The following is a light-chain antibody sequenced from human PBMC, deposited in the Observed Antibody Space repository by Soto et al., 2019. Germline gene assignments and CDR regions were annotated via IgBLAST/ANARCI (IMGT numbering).Light chain of an antibody. CDR3: QQYSTWPS. CDR2: DAS. CDR1: QSVSKF. J-gene: IGKJ3*01. V-gene: IGKV3-11*01. Sequence: EIVLTQSPATLSLSPGERATLSCRASQSVSKFLAWYQQKPGQAPRLLIYDASNRASSIPARFSGSGFGTDFPLTITSLEPEDFAVYYCQQYSTWPSFGPGTPVDIK.